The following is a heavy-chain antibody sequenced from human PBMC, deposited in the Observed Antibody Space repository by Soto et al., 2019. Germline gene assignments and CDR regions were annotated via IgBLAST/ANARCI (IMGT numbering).Heavy chain of an antibody. CDR1: GFTFTSSA. CDR3: AADALIGYSYGFPSMDV. Sequence: GASVKVSCKASGFTFTSSAVQWVRQARGQRLEWIGWIVVGSGNTNYAQKFQERVTITRDMSTSTAYMELSSLRSEDTAVYYCAADALIGYSYGFPSMDVRGQGTTVTAP. CDR2: IVVGSGNT. V-gene: IGHV1-58*01. J-gene: IGHJ6*02. D-gene: IGHD5-18*01.